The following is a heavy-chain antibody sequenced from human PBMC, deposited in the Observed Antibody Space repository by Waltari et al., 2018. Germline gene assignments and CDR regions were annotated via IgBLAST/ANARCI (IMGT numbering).Heavy chain of an antibody. J-gene: IGHJ5*01. D-gene: IGHD3-10*01. V-gene: IGHV4-39*01. CDR1: GDSISRGTHY. CDR3: ARLVGTMVLGVRTRIDS. Sequence: QPHLQESGPGLVNPSETLSLTCNVSGDSISRGTHYWGWIRQPPGRRLEWIGTVYYSGSIYYNPFLKNRITVAVDTSKNQFSLKMTYVTAADTAIYYCARLVGTMVLGVRTRIDSWGRGIWVTVSS. CDR2: VYYSGSI.